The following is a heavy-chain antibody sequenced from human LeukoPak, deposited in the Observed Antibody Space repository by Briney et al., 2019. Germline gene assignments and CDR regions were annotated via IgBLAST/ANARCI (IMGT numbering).Heavy chain of an antibody. CDR3: ARNIPLNYDILTGYYSLAYFDY. D-gene: IGHD3-9*01. J-gene: IGHJ4*02. Sequence: PSGTLSLTCAVYGGSFSGYYWSWIRQPPGKGLEWIGEINHSGGTNYNPSLKSRVTISVDTSKNQFSLKLSSVTAADTAVYYCARNIPLNYDILTGYYSLAYFDYWGQGTLVTVSS. CDR2: INHSGGT. V-gene: IGHV4-34*01. CDR1: GGSFSGYY.